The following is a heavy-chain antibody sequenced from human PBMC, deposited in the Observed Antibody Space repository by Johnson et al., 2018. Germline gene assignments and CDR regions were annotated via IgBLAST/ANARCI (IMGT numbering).Heavy chain of an antibody. Sequence: VQLVQSGGGLVQPGRSLRLSCAASGFTFDDYAMHWVRQAPGKGLEWVSGISWNSGSIGYADSVKGRFTISRDNAKNSLYLQMNSLRAEDTAVYYWARSFAFDIWGQGTMVTVSS. CDR3: ARSFAFDI. CDR1: GFTFDDYA. CDR2: ISWNSGSI. D-gene: IGHD3-16*02. V-gene: IGHV3-9*01. J-gene: IGHJ3*02.